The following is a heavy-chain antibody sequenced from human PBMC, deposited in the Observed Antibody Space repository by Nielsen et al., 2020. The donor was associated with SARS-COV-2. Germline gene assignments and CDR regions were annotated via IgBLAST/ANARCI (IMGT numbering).Heavy chain of an antibody. CDR2: ISWNSDKI. Sequence: GGSLRLSCATSGFNFDDSVMHWVRLAPGKGLEWVSGISWNSDKIVYAASVKGRFTISRDNAKNSLYLQMNSLRIEDTALYYCARDRGNWNDGWNYWGQGTQVTVSS. CDR3: ARDRGNWNDGWNY. CDR1: GFNFDDSV. D-gene: IGHD1-1*01. J-gene: IGHJ4*02. V-gene: IGHV3-9*01.